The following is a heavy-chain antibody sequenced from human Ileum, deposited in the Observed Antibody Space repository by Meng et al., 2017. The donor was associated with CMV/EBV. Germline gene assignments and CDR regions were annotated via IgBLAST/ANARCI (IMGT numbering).Heavy chain of an antibody. CDR2: IIPILGLA. D-gene: IGHD3-16*01. J-gene: IGHJ4*02. V-gene: IGHV1-69*02. Sequence: SVKVSCKASGGTFSSYTISWVRQAPGQGLEWMGRIIPILGLANYAQKFQGRVTITADKSTSTAYMELSSLRSEDTAVYYCARVGGGWTTGGPFDYWGQGTLVTVSS. CDR3: ARVGGGWTTGGPFDY. CDR1: GGTFSSYT.